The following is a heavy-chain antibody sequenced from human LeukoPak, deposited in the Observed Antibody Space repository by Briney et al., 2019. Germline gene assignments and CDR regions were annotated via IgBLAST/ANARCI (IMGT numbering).Heavy chain of an antibody. CDR3: ARLYRISWYYPAGV. J-gene: IGHJ4*02. D-gene: IGHD6-13*01. V-gene: IGHV1-18*01. CDR2: ISTYDGNT. CDR1: GYTFMSYG. Sequence: GASVKVSCKALGYTFMSYGINWVRQAPGQGLEWMGWISTYDGNTNYAQKFQGRVTMTTDTSTSTAYMELRSLRFDDTGVYYCARLYRISWYYPAGVWGQGTPVTVSS.